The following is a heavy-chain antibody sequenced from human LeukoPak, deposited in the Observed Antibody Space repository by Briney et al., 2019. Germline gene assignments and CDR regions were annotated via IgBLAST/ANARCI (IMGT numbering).Heavy chain of an antibody. V-gene: IGHV1-46*01. Sequence: ASVKVSCKASGYTFTSCYMQWVRQAPGQGLEWMGIINPSGGSTSYAQKFQGRVTMTRDTSTSTVYMELSSLRSEDTAVYYCARDPSATWFLPLYYYYGMDVWGQGTTVTVSS. D-gene: IGHD5-24*01. CDR1: GYTFTSCY. J-gene: IGHJ6*02. CDR2: INPSGGST. CDR3: ARDPSATWFLPLYYYYGMDV.